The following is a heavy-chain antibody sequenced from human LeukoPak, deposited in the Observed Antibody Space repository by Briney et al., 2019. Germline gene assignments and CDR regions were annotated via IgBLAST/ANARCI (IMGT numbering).Heavy chain of an antibody. D-gene: IGHD1-7*01. CDR2: INPNSGGT. V-gene: IGHV1-2*02. CDR3: ARDLTGTILGY. J-gene: IGHJ4*02. Sequence: ASVTVSCKASGYTFTGYYMHWVRRAPGQGLEWMGWINPNSGGTNYAQKFQGRVTMTRDTSISTAYMELSRLGSDDTAVYYCARDLTGTILGYWGQGTLVTVSS. CDR1: GYTFTGYY.